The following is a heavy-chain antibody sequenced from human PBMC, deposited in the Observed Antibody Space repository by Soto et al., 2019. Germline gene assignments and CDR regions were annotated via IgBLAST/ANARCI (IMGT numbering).Heavy chain of an antibody. Sequence: SETLSLTCTVSVGSISSGGYYWSWIRQHPGKGLEWIGYIYYSGSTYYNPSLKSRVTISVDTSKNQFSLKLSSVTAADTAVYYCARDHDDSYGMDVWGQGTTVTV. CDR1: VGSISSGGYY. V-gene: IGHV4-31*03. J-gene: IGHJ6*02. CDR3: ARDHDDSYGMDV. D-gene: IGHD3-3*01. CDR2: IYYSGST.